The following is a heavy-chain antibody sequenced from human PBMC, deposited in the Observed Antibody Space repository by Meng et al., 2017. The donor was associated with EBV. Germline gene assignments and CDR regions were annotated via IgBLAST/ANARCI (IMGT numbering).Heavy chain of an antibody. CDR3: ARGRYYGDYFWFDP. J-gene: IGHJ5*02. V-gene: IGHV4-61*01. CDR1: GGSVSSGSYY. D-gene: IGHD4-17*01. CDR2: IYYSGST. Sequence: QWRLKSSAPGLWKPSETLSLTCTVSGGSVSSGSYYWSWIRQPPGKGLEWMGYIYYSGSTNYNPSLKSRVTISVDTSKNQFSLKLSSVTAADTAVYYCARGRYYGDYFWFDPWGQGTLVTVSS.